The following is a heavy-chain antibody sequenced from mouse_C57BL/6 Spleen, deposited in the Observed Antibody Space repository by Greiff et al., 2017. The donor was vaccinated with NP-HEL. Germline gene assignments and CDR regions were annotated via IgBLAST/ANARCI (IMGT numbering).Heavy chain of an antibody. CDR3: ATRGYYGSSYAFDV. CDR1: GYTFTSYW. V-gene: IGHV1-55*01. CDR2: IYPGSGST. D-gene: IGHD1-1*01. Sequence: VQLQQPGAELVMPGASVKLSCKASGYTFTSYWITWVKQRPGQGLEWIGDIYPGSGSTNYNEKFKGKATLTADKSSSTAYMQFSSLTSEDSAIYYCATRGYYGSSYAFDVWGTGTTVTVSS. J-gene: IGHJ1*03.